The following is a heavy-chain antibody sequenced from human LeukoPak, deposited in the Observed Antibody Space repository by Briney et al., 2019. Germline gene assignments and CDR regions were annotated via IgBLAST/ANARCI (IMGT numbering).Heavy chain of an antibody. CDR2: IDYSGST. V-gene: IGHV4-59*01. Sequence: PSETLSLTYTVSGGSISSYYWSWIRQPPGKGLEWIGYIDYSGSTNYNPSLKSRVTISVDTSKNQFSLKLSSVTAADTAVYYCARDRALGSGKYYFDYWGQGTLVTVSS. J-gene: IGHJ4*02. CDR3: ARDRALGSGKYYFDY. D-gene: IGHD3-16*01. CDR1: GGSISSYY.